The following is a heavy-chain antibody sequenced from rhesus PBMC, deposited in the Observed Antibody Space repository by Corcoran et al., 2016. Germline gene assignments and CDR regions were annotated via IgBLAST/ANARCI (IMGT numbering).Heavy chain of an antibody. J-gene: IGHJ4*01. D-gene: IGHD6-13*01. CDR3: TGGAGYSSREFDY. CDR2: ISPYNGNK. CDR1: GYTFTSYY. V-gene: IGHV1-180*01. Sequence: QVQLVQSGAEIKQPGASVKLSCKASGYTFTSYYMHWVRQAPGQGLEWIALISPYNGNKGYAQNCQGRVTITTDTSTSTGYMELRSLRSEDTAVYDGTGGAGYSSREFDYWGQGVLVTVSS.